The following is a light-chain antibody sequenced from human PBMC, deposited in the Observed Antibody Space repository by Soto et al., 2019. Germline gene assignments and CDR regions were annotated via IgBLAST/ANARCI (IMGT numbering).Light chain of an antibody. Sequence: SYELAQPPSVSVAPGQTARISCGGDTIGSESVHWYQQKPDQAPVLVVYDDTDRPSGIPERFSGSSSGTTATLTISRVEAGDEADYYCQVWDGSRDHCVFGTGTKVTVL. J-gene: IGLJ1*01. CDR3: QVWDGSRDHCV. V-gene: IGLV3-21*02. CDR1: TIGSES. CDR2: DDT.